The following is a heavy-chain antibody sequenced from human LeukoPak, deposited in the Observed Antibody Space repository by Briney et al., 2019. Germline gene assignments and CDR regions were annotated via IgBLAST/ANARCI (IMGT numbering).Heavy chain of an antibody. J-gene: IGHJ4*02. D-gene: IGHD3-10*01. CDR1: GFTFSDYV. V-gene: IGHV3-23*01. CDR3: ASSIVRGGYGDYDY. Sequence: GGSLRLSCAASGFTFSDYVMSWVRQAPGEGLEWVSAISGSGDSTYYSDSVKARFTSSRDNSRNTLYLQIHRLRAEDTAIYYCASSIVRGGYGDYDYWGQGTLVTVSS. CDR2: ISGSGDST.